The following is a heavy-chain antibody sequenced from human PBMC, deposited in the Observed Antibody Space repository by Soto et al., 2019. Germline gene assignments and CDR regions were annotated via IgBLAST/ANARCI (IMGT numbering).Heavy chain of an antibody. CDR2: ISSSSSTI. CDR1: GFTFNIYS. CDR3: VRIGGGSPGDY. Sequence: DVQLVESGGGLVRPGGSLRLSCAASGFTFNIYSMNWVRQAPGKGLEWVSYISSSSSTIYYADSVKGRFTISRDNAKNSLYLQMNSLRAEDTAVYYWVRIGGGSPGDYWGQGTLVTVSS. J-gene: IGHJ4*02. V-gene: IGHV3-48*01.